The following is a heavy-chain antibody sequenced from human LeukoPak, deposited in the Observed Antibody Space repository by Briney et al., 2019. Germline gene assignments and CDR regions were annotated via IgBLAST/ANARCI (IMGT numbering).Heavy chain of an antibody. CDR3: PKPHLRFWSGSSWFDR. CDR1: GFTFSSYG. Sequence: GGSLRLSCAASGFTFSSYGMHWVRQAPGKGLEWVAVLWYDGSNKYYADSVKGRFTISRDNSKNTLYLQMNSHRAEDTAVYYCPKPHLRFWSGSSWFDRWGQGTLVTVSS. CDR2: LWYDGSNK. J-gene: IGHJ5*02. D-gene: IGHD3-3*01. V-gene: IGHV3-33*06.